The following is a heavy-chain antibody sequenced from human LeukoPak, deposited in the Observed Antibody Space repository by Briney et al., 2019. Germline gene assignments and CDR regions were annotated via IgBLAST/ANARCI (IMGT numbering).Heavy chain of an antibody. V-gene: IGHV1-69*05. CDR1: GGTLSTHA. Sequence: ASVKVSCKASGGTLSTHAISWVRQAPGQGLEWMGGITPIFGRANYAQKFQGRVTITTEESTCTAYMELSSLRSEDTAVYYCARVHCTSTVCYTGWFDPWGQGTLVTVSS. D-gene: IGHD2-2*02. CDR2: ITPIFGRA. CDR3: ARVHCTSTVCYTGWFDP. J-gene: IGHJ5*02.